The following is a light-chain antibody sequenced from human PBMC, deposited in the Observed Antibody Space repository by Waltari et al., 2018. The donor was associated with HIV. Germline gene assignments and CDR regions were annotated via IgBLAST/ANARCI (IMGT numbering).Light chain of an antibody. J-gene: IGLJ3*02. V-gene: IGLV2-14*01. CDR2: EVS. Sequence: QSALTQPASVSGSLGQSITISCTGSSSDVAGYNYVSWYQPHPGKAPNLMIYEVSNRASVVSIRFSGSKAGNTASLTISGLQAEDEADYYCSSYTSSTLWVFGGGTKLTVL. CDR3: SSYTSSTLWV. CDR1: SSDVAGYNY.